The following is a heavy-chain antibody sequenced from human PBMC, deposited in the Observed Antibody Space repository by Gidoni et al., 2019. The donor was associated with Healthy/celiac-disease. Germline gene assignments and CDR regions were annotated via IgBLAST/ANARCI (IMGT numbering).Heavy chain of an antibody. CDR2: ISWNSGSI. V-gene: IGHV3-9*01. D-gene: IGHD4-4*01. J-gene: IGHJ5*02. CDR3: AKDNPAYSMGS. Sequence: EVQLVESGGGLVQPGRSLRLSCAASGFTFDDYAMHWVRQAPGKGLDWVSGISWNSGSIGYADSVKGRFTISRDNAKNSLYLQMNSLRAEDTALYYCAKDNPAYSMGSWGQGTLVTVSS. CDR1: GFTFDDYA.